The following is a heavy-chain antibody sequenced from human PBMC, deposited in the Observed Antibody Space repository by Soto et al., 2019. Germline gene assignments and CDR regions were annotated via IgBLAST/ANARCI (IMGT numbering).Heavy chain of an antibody. Sequence: VQLVESGGGVVQPGRSLRLSCAASGFTFTNYGMHWVRQAPGKGLEWVAVIWYDGSNKYYADSVKGRFTISRDNSKSTLYLQVNSLRAEDTAVYYCARDGYYGSGSNFLYWGQGTLVTVSS. CDR1: GFTFTNYG. V-gene: IGHV3-33*01. J-gene: IGHJ4*02. CDR2: IWYDGSNK. CDR3: ARDGYYGSGSNFLY. D-gene: IGHD3-10*01.